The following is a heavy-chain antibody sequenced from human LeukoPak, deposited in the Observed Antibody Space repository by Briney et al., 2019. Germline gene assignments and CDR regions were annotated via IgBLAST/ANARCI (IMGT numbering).Heavy chain of an antibody. CDR2: IYTSGST. D-gene: IGHD3-10*02. Sequence: SQTLSLTCTVSGDSISSVNYYWSWIRQPAGKGPEWIGRIYTSGSTNYNPPLKSRLTISVDTSKNQFSLKLSSVTAADTAVYYCARVVFGELLPSFLSFDPWGQGTLVTVSS. CDR3: ARVVFGELLPSFLSFDP. CDR1: GDSISSVNYY. V-gene: IGHV4-61*02. J-gene: IGHJ5*02.